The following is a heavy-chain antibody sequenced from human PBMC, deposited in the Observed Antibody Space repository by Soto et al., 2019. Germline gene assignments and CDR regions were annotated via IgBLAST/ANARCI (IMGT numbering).Heavy chain of an antibody. D-gene: IGHD2-2*01. J-gene: IGHJ4*02. CDR3: ARPSFLSCSNTNCDTDY. CDR2: IYSGGNT. CDR1: GFTVSSNY. V-gene: IGHV3-66*04. Sequence: VQLVESGGGLVQPGGSLRLSCTASGFTVSSNYMNWVRQAPGKGLEWVSVIYSGGNTYYADSVKGRFTISRDNSKNTLYLQMNSLRAEDTAVYYCARPSFLSCSNTNCDTDYWGQGTLVTVSS.